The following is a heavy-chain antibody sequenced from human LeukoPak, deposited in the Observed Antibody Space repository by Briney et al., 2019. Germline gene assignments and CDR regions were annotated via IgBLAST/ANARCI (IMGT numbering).Heavy chain of an antibody. CDR1: GGSFSGYY. Sequence: SETLSLTCAVYGGSFSGYYWSWIRQPPGKGLEWSGEINHSGSTNYNPSLKSRVTISVDTSKNQFSLKLSSVTAADTAVYYCARHFMVRGVMLSFHAFDIWGQGTMVTVSS. J-gene: IGHJ3*02. V-gene: IGHV4-34*01. D-gene: IGHD3-10*01. CDR2: INHSGST. CDR3: ARHFMVRGVMLSFHAFDI.